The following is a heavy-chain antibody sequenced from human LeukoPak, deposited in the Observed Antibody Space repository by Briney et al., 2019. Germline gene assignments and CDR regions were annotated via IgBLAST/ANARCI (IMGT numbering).Heavy chain of an antibody. Sequence: ASVKVSCKASGYTFTSYGISWVRQAPGQGLEGMGWISAYNGNTNYAQKLQGRVTMPTDTSTSTAYMELRSLRSDDTAVYYCATQLWSRYYYYYGMDVWGQGTPVTVSS. CDR3: ATQLWSRYYYYYGMDV. D-gene: IGHD5-18*01. V-gene: IGHV1-18*01. CDR1: GYTFTSYG. J-gene: IGHJ6*02. CDR2: ISAYNGNT.